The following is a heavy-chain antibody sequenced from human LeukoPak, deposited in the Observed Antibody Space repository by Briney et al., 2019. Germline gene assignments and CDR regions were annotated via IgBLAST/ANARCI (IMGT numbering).Heavy chain of an antibody. V-gene: IGHV4-39*01. J-gene: IGHJ4*02. CDR2: IYYSGST. D-gene: IGHD4-17*01. CDR3: ARQNGDYTPGY. Sequence: SETLSLTCTVSGGSISSSSYYWGWIRQPPGKGLEWIGTIYYSGSTYYNPSLKSRVTISVDTSKNQFSLKLRSVTAADTAVYYCARQNGDYTPGYWGQGTLVTVSS. CDR1: GGSISSSSYY.